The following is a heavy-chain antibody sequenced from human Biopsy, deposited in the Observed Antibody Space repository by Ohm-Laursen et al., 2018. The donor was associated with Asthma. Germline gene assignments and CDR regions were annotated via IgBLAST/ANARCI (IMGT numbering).Heavy chain of an antibody. V-gene: IGHV1-69*01. CDR2: IIPIFGTA. CDR1: VGTFSSYA. J-gene: IGHJ4*02. D-gene: IGHD7-27*01. Sequence: GSSVNVSCKASVGTFSSYAISWVRQAPGQGLEWMGGIIPIFGTANYAQKFQGRVTITADESTSTAYMELSSLRSEVTAVYYGAKSSHINWGGCFDYWGQGTLVTVSS. CDR3: AKSSHINWGGCFDY.